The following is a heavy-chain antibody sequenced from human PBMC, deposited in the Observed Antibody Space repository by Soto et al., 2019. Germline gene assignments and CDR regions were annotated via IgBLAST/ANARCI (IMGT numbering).Heavy chain of an antibody. CDR3: ARGKRRTAKYYYYGMDV. Sequence: GGSLRLSCAASGFTVSSNYMSWVRQAPGKGLEWVSVIYSGGSTYYAGSVKGRFTISRDNSKNTLYLQMNSLRAEDTAVYYCARGKRRTAKYYYYGMDVWGQGTTVTVSS. D-gene: IGHD5-18*01. V-gene: IGHV3-53*01. CDR1: GFTVSSNY. CDR2: IYSGGST. J-gene: IGHJ6*02.